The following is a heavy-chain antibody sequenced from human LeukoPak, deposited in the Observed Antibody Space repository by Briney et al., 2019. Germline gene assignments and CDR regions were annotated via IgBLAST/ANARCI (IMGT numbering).Heavy chain of an antibody. V-gene: IGHV4-39*07. CDR3: ARDAQFLEWLFFDY. CDR1: GGSTSSSSFY. CDR2: ISYSGRT. Sequence: SETLSLTCTVSGGSTSSSSFYWGWIRQPPGKGLECIGRISYSGRTYYNPSLKSRVTISVDTSKNQFSLKLSSVTAADTAVYYCARDAQFLEWLFFDYWGQGTLVTVSS. D-gene: IGHD3-3*01. J-gene: IGHJ4*02.